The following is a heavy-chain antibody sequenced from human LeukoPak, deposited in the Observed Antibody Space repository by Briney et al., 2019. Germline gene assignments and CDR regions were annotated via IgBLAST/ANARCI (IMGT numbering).Heavy chain of an antibody. V-gene: IGHV1-69*04. CDR1: GGTFSSYA. D-gene: IGHD3-10*01. Sequence: GASVKVSCKASGGTFSSYAISWVRQAPGQGLEWMGRIIPILGIANYAQKFQGRVTITADKSTSTAYMELRSLRSEDTAVYYCARSSYDWYFDLWGRGTLVTVSS. CDR3: ARSSYDWYFDL. CDR2: IIPILGIA. J-gene: IGHJ2*01.